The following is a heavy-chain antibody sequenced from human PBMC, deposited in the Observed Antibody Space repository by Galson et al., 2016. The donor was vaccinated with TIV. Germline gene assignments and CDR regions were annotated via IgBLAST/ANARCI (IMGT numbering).Heavy chain of an antibody. D-gene: IGHD2/OR15-2a*01. V-gene: IGHV1-24*01. CDR2: FDPEQHKK. Sequence: SVKVSCKVSGDSLSDLSMHWVRQAPGKGLEWMAGFDPEQHKKIYAQKVEGRVTLTDDTSTDTAFLELSSLSFEDTAVYYCASVAWFPGLSLDNRGQGTLVIVSS. CDR1: GDSLSDLS. J-gene: IGHJ4*02. CDR3: ASVAWFPGLSLDN.